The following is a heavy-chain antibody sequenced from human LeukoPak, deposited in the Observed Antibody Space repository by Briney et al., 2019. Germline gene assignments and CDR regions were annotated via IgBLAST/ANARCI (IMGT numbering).Heavy chain of an antibody. CDR1: GGSISSSSYY. D-gene: IGHD3-22*01. V-gene: IGHV4-39*07. CDR3: ASLPRRKYYYDSSGYWNSYYGMDV. Sequence: SETLSLTCTVSGGSISSSSYYWGWIRQPPGKGLEWIGSIYYSGSTYYNPSLKSRVTISVDTSKNQFSLKLSSVTAADTAVYYCASLPRRKYYYDSSGYWNSYYGMDVWGQGTTVTVSS. J-gene: IGHJ6*02. CDR2: IYYSGST.